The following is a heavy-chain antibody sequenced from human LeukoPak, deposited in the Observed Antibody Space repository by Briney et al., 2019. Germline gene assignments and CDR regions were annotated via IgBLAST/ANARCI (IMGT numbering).Heavy chain of an antibody. CDR3: AKGPPQVVPAAPYYYGMDV. Sequence: PGGSQRLSCAASGFKFSDHYIDWVRQAPGKGLEWVGRSRNKASSYTTEYAASVEGRFTISRDVSESSLYLQMNSLRTEDTAVYYCAKGPPQVVPAAPYYYGMDVWGQGTTVTVSS. V-gene: IGHV3-72*01. CDR1: GFKFSDHY. J-gene: IGHJ6*02. CDR2: SRNKASSYTT. D-gene: IGHD2-2*01.